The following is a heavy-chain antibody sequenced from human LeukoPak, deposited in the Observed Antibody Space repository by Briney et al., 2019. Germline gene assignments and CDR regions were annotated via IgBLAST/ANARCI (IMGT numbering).Heavy chain of an antibody. V-gene: IGHV4-34*01. CDR1: GGSFSGYY. Sequence: SSETLSLTCAVYGGSFSGYYWSWLRQPPGKGLEWIGEINHSGSTNYNPSLKSRVTISVDTSKNQFSLKLSSVTAADTAVYYCARGLTFGIVVAYYYMDVWGKGTTVTVSS. J-gene: IGHJ6*03. D-gene: IGHD2-21*01. CDR3: ARGLTFGIVVAYYYMDV. CDR2: INHSGST.